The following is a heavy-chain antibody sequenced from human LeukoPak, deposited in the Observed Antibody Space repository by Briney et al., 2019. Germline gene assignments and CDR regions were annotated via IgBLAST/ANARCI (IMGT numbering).Heavy chain of an antibody. CDR2: INHSGNT. Sequence: PSETLSLTCAVYGGSFSGYYWTWIRQPPGKGLEWIGEINHSGNTNYNPSLKSRVTISVDTSKNQFSLKLSSVTAADTAVYYCARHGTRYHYYYMDVWGKGTTVTISS. J-gene: IGHJ6*03. CDR1: GGSFSGYY. V-gene: IGHV4-34*01. D-gene: IGHD2-15*01. CDR3: ARHGTRYHYYYMDV.